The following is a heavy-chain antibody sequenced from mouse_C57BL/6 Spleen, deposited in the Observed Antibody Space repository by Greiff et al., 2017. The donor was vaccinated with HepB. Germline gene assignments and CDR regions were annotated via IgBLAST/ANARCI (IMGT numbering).Heavy chain of an antibody. V-gene: IGHV5-15*04. CDR3: ARRGEDAMDY. J-gene: IGHJ4*01. CDR2: ISNLAYSI. CDR1: GFTFSDYG. Sequence: EVKVEESGGGLVQPGGSLKLSCAASGFTFSDYGMAWVRQAPRKGPEWVAFISNLAYSIYYADTVTGRFTISRENAKNTLYLEMSSLRSEDTAMYYCARRGEDAMDYWGQGTSVTVSS.